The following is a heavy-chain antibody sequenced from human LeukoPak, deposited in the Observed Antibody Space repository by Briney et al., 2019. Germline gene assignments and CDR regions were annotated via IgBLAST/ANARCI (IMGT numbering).Heavy chain of an antibody. CDR1: GGSFSGYY. CDR2: INHSGST. D-gene: IGHD3-22*01. V-gene: IGHV4-34*01. CDR3: ARAMISPYYFDY. J-gene: IGHJ4*02. Sequence: SETLSLTCAVYGGSFSGYYWSWIRQPPGKGLEWIGEINHSGSTNYNPSLKSRVTISVATSKTQFSLKLSSVTAADTALYYCARAMISPYYFDYWGQGTLVTVSS.